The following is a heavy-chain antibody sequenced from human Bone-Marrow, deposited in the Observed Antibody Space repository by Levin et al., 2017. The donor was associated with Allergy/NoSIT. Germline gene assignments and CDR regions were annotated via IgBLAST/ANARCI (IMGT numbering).Heavy chain of an antibody. CDR2: ISYDGSNK. J-gene: IGHJ4*02. CDR3: ARDRSSSSWYGPFENYYFDY. CDR1: GFTFSSYA. D-gene: IGHD6-13*01. V-gene: IGHV3-30-3*01. Sequence: GESLKISCAASGFTFSSYAMHWVRQAPGKGLEWVAVISYDGSNKYYADSVKGRFTISRDNSKNTLYLQMNSLRAEDTAVYYCARDRSSSSWYGPFENYYFDYWGQGTLVTVSS.